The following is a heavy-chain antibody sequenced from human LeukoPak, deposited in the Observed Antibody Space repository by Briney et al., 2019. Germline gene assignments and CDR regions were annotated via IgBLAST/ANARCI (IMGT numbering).Heavy chain of an antibody. CDR1: GDSVSSNSAA. CDR3: ARVKDSSGWFFDY. Sequence: SQTLSLTCAISGDSVSSNSAAWNWIRQSPSRGLGWLGRTYYRSKWYNDYAISVKSRITFNPDTSKNQFSLQLNSVTPEDTAVYYCARVKDSSGWFFDYWGQGTLVTVSS. V-gene: IGHV6-1*01. D-gene: IGHD6-19*01. J-gene: IGHJ4*02. CDR2: TYYRSKWYN.